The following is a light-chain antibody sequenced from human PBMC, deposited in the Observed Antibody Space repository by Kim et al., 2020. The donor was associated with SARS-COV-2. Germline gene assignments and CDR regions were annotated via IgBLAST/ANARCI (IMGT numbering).Light chain of an antibody. V-gene: IGLV2-8*01. CDR1: SNDIGNYNF. J-gene: IGLJ1*01. CDR3: SSYAGSNIGV. Sequence: GQSVTISCTGTSNDIGNYNFVSWYHHHPGKVPKLIIFEVYKRPSGVPDRFSGSKSGNTASLTVSGLQPEDEGDYYCSSYAGSNIGVFGTGTKVTVL. CDR2: EVY.